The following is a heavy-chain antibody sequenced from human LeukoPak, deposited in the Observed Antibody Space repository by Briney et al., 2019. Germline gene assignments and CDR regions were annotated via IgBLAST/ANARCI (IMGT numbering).Heavy chain of an antibody. CDR1: GFTFSNAW. D-gene: IGHD3-22*01. V-gene: IGHV3-15*01. CDR2: ISSKPDGGTT. CDR3: TTEGYYYDSSGYALRVYFDY. J-gene: IGHJ4*02. Sequence: PGGSLRLSCAASGFTFSNAWMSWVRQAPGKGLEWVGRISSKPDGGTTDYAAPVKGRFTISRDDSKNTLYLQMNSLKTEDTAVYYCTTEGYYYDSSGYALRVYFDYWGQGTLVTVSS.